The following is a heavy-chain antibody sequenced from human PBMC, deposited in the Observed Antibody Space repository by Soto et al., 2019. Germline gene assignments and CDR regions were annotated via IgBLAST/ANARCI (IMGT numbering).Heavy chain of an antibody. CDR3: ARAAYGEYWFDP. Sequence: EVQLVESGGGVVPPAGSLRLSCAASGFTFSGYWMHWVRQAPGKGLMWVSRINGDGRTTNYADSVKGRFTISRENAKNTLYLQMNSLRAEDTAMYYCARAAYGEYWFDPWGQGTLVTVSS. V-gene: IGHV3-74*01. D-gene: IGHD4-17*01. J-gene: IGHJ5*02. CDR2: INGDGRTT. CDR1: GFTFSGYW.